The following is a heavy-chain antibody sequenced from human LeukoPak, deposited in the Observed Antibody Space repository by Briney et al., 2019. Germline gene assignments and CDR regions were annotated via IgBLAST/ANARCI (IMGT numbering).Heavy chain of an antibody. J-gene: IGHJ4*02. CDR2: ISRSSSYI. Sequence: PGGCLRLSCAASGFTFSSYSMNWVRQAPGKGLEWVSSISRSSSYIYYADSVKGRFTISRDNAKNSLYLQMNSLRAEDTAVYYCASLLITMVRGVIDYWGQGTLVTVSS. CDR3: ASLLITMVRGVIDY. CDR1: GFTFSSYS. D-gene: IGHD3-10*01. V-gene: IGHV3-21*01.